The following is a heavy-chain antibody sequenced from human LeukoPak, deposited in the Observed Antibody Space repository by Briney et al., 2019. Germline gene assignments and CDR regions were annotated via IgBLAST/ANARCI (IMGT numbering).Heavy chain of an antibody. CDR1: GFTFSSYW. J-gene: IGHJ6*03. Sequence: PGGSLRLSCAASGFTFSSYWMSWVRQAPGKGLEWVANIKQDGSEKYYVDSVKGRFTISRDNSKNTLYLQMNSLRAEDTAVYYCAKDLSEYFDYYMDVWGKGTTVTISS. V-gene: IGHV3-7*03. CDR3: AKDLSEYFDYYMDV. CDR2: IKQDGSEK. D-gene: IGHD3-9*01.